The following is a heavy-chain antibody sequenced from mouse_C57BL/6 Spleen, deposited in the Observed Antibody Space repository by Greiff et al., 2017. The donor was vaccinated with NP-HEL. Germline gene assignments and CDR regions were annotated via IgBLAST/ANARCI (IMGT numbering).Heavy chain of an antibody. CDR1: GYAFTNYL. Sequence: VQLQESGAELVRPGTSVKVSCKASGYAFTNYLIEWVKQRPGQGLEWIGVINPGSGGTNYNEKFKGKATLTADKSSSTAYMQLSSLTSEDSAVYFCARVDYDVAWFAYWGQGTLVTVSA. J-gene: IGHJ3*01. CDR3: ARVDYDVAWFAY. D-gene: IGHD2-4*01. V-gene: IGHV1-54*01. CDR2: INPGSGGT.